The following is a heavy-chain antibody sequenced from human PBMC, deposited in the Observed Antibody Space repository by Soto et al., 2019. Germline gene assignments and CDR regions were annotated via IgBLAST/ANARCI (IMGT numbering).Heavy chain of an antibody. CDR1: GGSVSSGSYY. D-gene: IGHD5-12*01. Sequence: SETLSLTCTVSGGSVSSGSYYWSWIRQTPGKGLEWIGHRYYSGSANYNPSLKSRVTISVDTSKNQFSLNLNSVTPADTAVYYCARGMGTNTGARIYGMDVWGQGTTVTVSS. V-gene: IGHV4-61*01. J-gene: IGHJ6*02. CDR2: RYYSGSA. CDR3: ARGMGTNTGARIYGMDV.